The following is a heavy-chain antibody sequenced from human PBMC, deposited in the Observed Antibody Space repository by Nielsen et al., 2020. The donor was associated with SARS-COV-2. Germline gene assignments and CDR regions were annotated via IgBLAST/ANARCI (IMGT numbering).Heavy chain of an antibody. J-gene: IGHJ6*02. CDR1: GGSISSGGYY. Sequence: SETLSLTCTVSGGSISSGGYYWSWIRQHPGKGLEWIGYIYYSGSTYYNPSLKSRVTISVDTSKNQFSLKLSSVTAADTAVYYCARWVTIFGVVTSGEDVWGQGTTVTVSS. CDR2: IYYSGST. D-gene: IGHD3-3*01. V-gene: IGHV4-31*03. CDR3: ARWVTIFGVVTSGEDV.